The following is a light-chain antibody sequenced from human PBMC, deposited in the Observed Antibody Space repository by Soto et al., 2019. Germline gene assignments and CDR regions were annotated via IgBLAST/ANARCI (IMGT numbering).Light chain of an antibody. CDR1: SSDVGAYNY. CDR2: EVS. CDR3: SSYAGSNNIL. Sequence: QAVVTQPPSASGSPGQSVTISCTGTSSDVGAYNYVSWYQQHPGKAPKLMICEVSKRPSGVPDRFSGSKSGNTASLTVSGLQAEDEADYYCSSYAGSNNILFGGGTKLTVL. V-gene: IGLV2-8*01. J-gene: IGLJ2*01.